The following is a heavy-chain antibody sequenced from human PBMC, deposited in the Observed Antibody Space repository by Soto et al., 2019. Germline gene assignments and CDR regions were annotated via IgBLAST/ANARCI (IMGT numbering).Heavy chain of an antibody. V-gene: IGHV4-59*08. J-gene: IGHJ6*03. Sequence: SETLSLTCTVSGGSISSYYWSWIRQPPGKGLEWIGYIYYSGSTNYNPSLKSRVTISVDTSKNQFSLKLSSVTAADTAVYYCARLRQDPAYYYYYYMDVWGKGTTVTVSS. CDR3: ARLRQDPAYYYYYYMDV. D-gene: IGHD2-15*01. CDR1: GGSISSYY. CDR2: IYYSGST.